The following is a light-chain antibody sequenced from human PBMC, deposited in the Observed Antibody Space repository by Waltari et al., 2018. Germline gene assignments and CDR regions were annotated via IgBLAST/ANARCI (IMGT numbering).Light chain of an antibody. CDR2: LNN. J-gene: IGLJ3*02. CDR1: SSNIGAGYD. Sequence: QSVLTQPPSVSGAPGQRVTISCTGSSSNIGAGYDVHWYQQLPGTVPKLLIFLNNNRPAGVPDRFSGSKSGTSASLAITGLQAEDEADYYGQSYDNSLSVWVFGGGTKLTVL. CDR3: QSYDNSLSVWV. V-gene: IGLV1-40*01.